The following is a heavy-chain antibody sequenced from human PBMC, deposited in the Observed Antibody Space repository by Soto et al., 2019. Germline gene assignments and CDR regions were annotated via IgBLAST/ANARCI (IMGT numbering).Heavy chain of an antibody. Sequence: WVRQMPGKGLEWMGIIYHSGSTYYNPSLKSRVTISVDRSKNQFSLKLSSVTAADTAVYYCARAPDRWGQGSLVIVSS. J-gene: IGHJ5*02. CDR3: ARAPDR. CDR2: IYHSGST. V-gene: IGHV4-30-2*01.